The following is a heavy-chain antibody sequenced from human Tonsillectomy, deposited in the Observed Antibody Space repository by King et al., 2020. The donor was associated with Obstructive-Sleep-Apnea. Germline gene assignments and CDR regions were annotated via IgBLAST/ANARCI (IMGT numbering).Heavy chain of an antibody. J-gene: IGHJ5*02. Sequence: QLQESGPGLVKPSQTLSLTCTVSGGSISSGGYYWSWIRQHPGKGLEWIGYIYYSGSTYYNPSLKCRVTISVDTSKNQFSLKLSSVTAADTAVYYCAGSYYEPNWFDPWGQGTLVTVSS. V-gene: IGHV4-31*03. CDR1: GGSISSGGYY. CDR3: AGSYYEPNWFDP. D-gene: IGHD1-26*01. CDR2: IYYSGST.